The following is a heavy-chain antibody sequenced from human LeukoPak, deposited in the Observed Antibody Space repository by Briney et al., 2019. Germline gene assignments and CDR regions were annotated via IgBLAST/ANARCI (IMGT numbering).Heavy chain of an antibody. D-gene: IGHD6-13*01. CDR2: ISDSGGGT. CDR1: GFTFDDYA. J-gene: IGHJ4*02. CDR3: ARVTRIAAAGYDY. V-gene: IGHV3-23*01. Sequence: PGGSLRLSCAASGFTFDDYAMHWVRQAPGKGLEWVSTISDSGGGTYYADSVKGRFTISRDNSKNTLYLQMNSLRAEDTAVYYCARVTRIAAAGYDYWGQGTLVTISS.